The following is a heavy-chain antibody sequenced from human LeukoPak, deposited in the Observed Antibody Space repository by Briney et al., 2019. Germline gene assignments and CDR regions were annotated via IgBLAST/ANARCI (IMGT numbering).Heavy chain of an antibody. CDR1: GGTFSGYA. Sequence: GASVKVSCKASGGTFSGYAISWVRQAPGQGLEWMGGIIPIFGTANYAQKFQGRVTITAAESTSTAYMELSSLRSEDTAVYYCARGRDIVVVPAARIPTYNWFDPWGQGTLVTVSS. CDR2: IIPIFGTA. J-gene: IGHJ5*02. V-gene: IGHV1-69*01. CDR3: ARGRDIVVVPAARIPTYNWFDP. D-gene: IGHD2-2*01.